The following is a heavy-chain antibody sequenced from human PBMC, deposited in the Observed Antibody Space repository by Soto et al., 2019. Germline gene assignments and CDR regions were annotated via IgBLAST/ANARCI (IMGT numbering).Heavy chain of an antibody. CDR2: IRTKSSGGTT. Sequence: PGGSLRLSCTTSGFNFVDYAMSWVRQAPGKGLEWVGFIRTKSSGGTTEYAASVKGRFTISRDDSKSIAYLQMNSLKTDDTAVYYCYRTYTSGPPVKDYWGKGTLVTVYS. CDR1: GFNFVDYA. V-gene: IGHV3-49*04. J-gene: IGHJ4*02. D-gene: IGHD6-19*01. CDR3: YRTYTSGPPVKDY.